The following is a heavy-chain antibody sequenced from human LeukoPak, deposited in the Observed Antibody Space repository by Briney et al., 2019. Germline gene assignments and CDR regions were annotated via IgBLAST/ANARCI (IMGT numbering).Heavy chain of an antibody. CDR2: MNPSNGNT. D-gene: IGHD1-26*01. CDR3: ARDRPSGSYRDGAFDI. J-gene: IGHJ3*02. V-gene: IGHV1-8*02. CDR1: GYTFTSYG. Sequence: ASVKVSCKASGYTFTSYGISWVRQAPGQGLEWMGWMNPSNGNTGFAQKFQGRVTMTRDTSTSTVYMELSSLRSEDTAVYYCARDRPSGSYRDGAFDIWGQGTMVTVSS.